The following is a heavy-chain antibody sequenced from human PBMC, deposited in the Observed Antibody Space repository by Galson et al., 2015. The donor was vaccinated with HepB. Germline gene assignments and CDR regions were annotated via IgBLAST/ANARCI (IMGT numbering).Heavy chain of an antibody. CDR1: GGSIRSSTYY. J-gene: IGHJ2*01. Sequence: TLSLTCTVSGGSIRSSTYYWVWVRQPPGKGLEWIGSIYYSGRTFYNPSLKSRVTISVDASKNQFSLKVRSVTAADTAAYYCARQPYSSGWLYWYFDLWGRGTLVTVSS. D-gene: IGHD6-19*01. CDR3: ARQPYSSGWLYWYFDL. CDR2: IYYSGRT. V-gene: IGHV4-39*01.